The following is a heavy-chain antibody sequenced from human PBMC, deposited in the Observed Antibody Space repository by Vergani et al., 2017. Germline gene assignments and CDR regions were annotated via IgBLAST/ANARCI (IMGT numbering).Heavy chain of an antibody. Sequence: QVQLQQWGAGLLKPSETLSLTCAVYGGSFSGYYWSWIRQPPGKGLEWIGEINHSGSTNYNPSLKSRVTISVDTSKNQFSLKLSSVTAADTAVYYCARGLQLWDYYYYYMDVWGKGTTVTVSS. CDR2: INHSGST. D-gene: IGHD5-18*01. CDR1: GGSFSGYY. V-gene: IGHV4-34*01. J-gene: IGHJ6*03. CDR3: ARGLQLWDYYYYYMDV.